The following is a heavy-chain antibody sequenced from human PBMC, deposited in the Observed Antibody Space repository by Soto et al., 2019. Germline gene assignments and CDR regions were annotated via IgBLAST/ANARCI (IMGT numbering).Heavy chain of an antibody. CDR1: GFTFSSYS. Sequence: EVQLVESGGGLVQPGGSLRLSCAASGFTFSSYSMNWVRQAPGKGLEWVSYISSSSSTIYYADSVTGRFTISRDNAKNSLYRQMNSLRAEDTAVYYCARDARPHPPYYYYCYMDVWGKGTTVTVSS. J-gene: IGHJ6*03. CDR2: ISSSSSTI. V-gene: IGHV3-48*01. CDR3: ARDARPHPPYYYYCYMDV.